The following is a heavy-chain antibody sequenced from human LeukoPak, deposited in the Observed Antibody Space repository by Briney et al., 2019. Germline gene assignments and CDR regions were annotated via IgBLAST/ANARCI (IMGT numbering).Heavy chain of an antibody. CDR1: GFTFTNYA. Sequence: GGSLRLYCAASGFTFTNYAMTWVRQAPGQGQEWVSVIGASGADTYYSDSVKGRFTVSRDNSQNTLFLHMSSLRAEDTAVYFCARRPRDTSGYYLGAFHDWGQGTTVTVSS. D-gene: IGHD3-22*01. CDR2: IGASGADT. J-gene: IGHJ3*01. CDR3: ARRPRDTSGYYLGAFHD. V-gene: IGHV3-23*01.